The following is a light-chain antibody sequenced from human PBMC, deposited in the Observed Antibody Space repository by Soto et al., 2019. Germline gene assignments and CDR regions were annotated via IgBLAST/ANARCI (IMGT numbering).Light chain of an antibody. J-gene: IGKJ1*01. CDR3: QQYYDYPWM. CDR2: EAS. V-gene: IGKV1-5*01. Sequence: DIHMTQSPATLSASVGDRVAITCRASQSVSIWLAWYQQKPGNAPRLLIYEASSLKSGAPSRFSGSGSGTEFTLTISSLQPDDFATYYCQQYYDYPWMFGQGTKVEIK. CDR1: QSVSIW.